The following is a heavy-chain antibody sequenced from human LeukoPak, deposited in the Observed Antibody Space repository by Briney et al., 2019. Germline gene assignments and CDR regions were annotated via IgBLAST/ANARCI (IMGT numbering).Heavy chain of an antibody. D-gene: IGHD5-12*01. V-gene: IGHV5-10-1*01. Sequence: PGESLKISCEGSGYSFTSYWISWVRQMPGKGLEWMGRIDPSDSYTNYSPSFQGHVTISADKSINTAYLQWASLKASDTAMYYCSTARAFDSRSFDYWGQGSLVTVSS. CDR1: GYSFTSYW. CDR2: IDPSDSYT. CDR3: STARAFDSRSFDY. J-gene: IGHJ4*02.